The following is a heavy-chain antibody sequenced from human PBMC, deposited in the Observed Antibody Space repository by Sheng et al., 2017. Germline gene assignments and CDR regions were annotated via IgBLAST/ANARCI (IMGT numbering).Heavy chain of an antibody. V-gene: IGHV4-34*01. Sequence: QVQLQQWGAGLLKPSETLSLTCAVYGGSFTDYYWSWIRQPPGKGLEWIGEINHSGSTNYKPSLKSRATISVDTSKSQFSLKLSSVTAADTAVYYCARDPVVHAIDYWGQGSPGPPSPQ. CDR3: ARDPVVHAIDY. D-gene: IGHD6-6*01. CDR1: GGSFTDYY. J-gene: IGHJ4*02. CDR2: INHSGST.